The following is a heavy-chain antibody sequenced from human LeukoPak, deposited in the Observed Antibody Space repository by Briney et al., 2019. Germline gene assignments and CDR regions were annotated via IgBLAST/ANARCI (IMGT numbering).Heavy chain of an antibody. CDR1: GYTFTAYY. D-gene: IGHD2-15*01. CDR2: INPNSGGT. V-gene: IGHV1-2*02. J-gene: IGHJ4*02. Sequence: ASVKVSCKASGYTFTAYYMHWVRQAPGQGLEWMGWINPNSGGTNYAQKFQSRVTMTRDTSISTAYMELSSLTSDDTAVYYCAREGLGGLLSNYWGQGTLVTVSS. CDR3: AREGLGGLLSNY.